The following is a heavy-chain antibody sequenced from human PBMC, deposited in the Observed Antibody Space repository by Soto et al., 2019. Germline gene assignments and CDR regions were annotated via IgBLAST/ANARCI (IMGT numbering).Heavy chain of an antibody. D-gene: IGHD3-10*01. CDR3: ARGGYYYGSGSYYSPRYYFDY. Sequence: QVQLQQWGAGLLKPSETLSLTCAVYGGSFSGYYWSWIRQPPGKGLEWIGEINHSGSTNYNPSLKLRVTISVDTSKNQFALKLSSVTAADTAVYYCARGGYYYGSGSYYSPRYYFDYWGQGTLVTVSS. V-gene: IGHV4-34*01. CDR1: GGSFSGYY. J-gene: IGHJ4*02. CDR2: INHSGST.